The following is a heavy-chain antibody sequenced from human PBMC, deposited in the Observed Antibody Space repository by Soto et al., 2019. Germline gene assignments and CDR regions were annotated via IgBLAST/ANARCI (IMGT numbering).Heavy chain of an antibody. CDR1: GYTFTNYY. J-gene: IGHJ4*01. V-gene: IGHV1-46*01. CDR2: INPSGGST. Sequence: GASGKVSCKASGYTFTNYYMHWVRQAPGQGLEWMGVINPSGGSTSYAQNFQGRVTMTRDTSTSTVYMELSSLRSDDTAVYYCGRDIYVGTAAAGPDYWG. D-gene: IGHD6-13*01. CDR3: GRDIYVGTAAAGPDY.